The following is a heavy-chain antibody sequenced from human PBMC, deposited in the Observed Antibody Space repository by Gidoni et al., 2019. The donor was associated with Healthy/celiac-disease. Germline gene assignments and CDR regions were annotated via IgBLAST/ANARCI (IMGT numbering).Heavy chain of an antibody. J-gene: IGHJ1*01. CDR2: ISGSGGST. CDR1: GFTFSSYA. CDR3: AKTPMIVVVIEYFQH. Sequence: EVQLLESGGGLVQPGGSLRLSCAASGFTFSSYAMSWVRQAPGKVLEWVSAISGSGGSTYYADSVKGRFTISRDNSKNTLYLQMNSLRAEDTAVYYCAKTPMIVVVIEYFQHWGQGTLVTVSS. V-gene: IGHV3-23*01. D-gene: IGHD3-22*01.